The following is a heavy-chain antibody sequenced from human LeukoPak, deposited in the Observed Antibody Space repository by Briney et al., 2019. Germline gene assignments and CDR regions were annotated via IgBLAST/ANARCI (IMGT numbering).Heavy chain of an antibody. Sequence: GGSLRLSCAASGFTFNKYWVHWVRQVPGKGLVWVSRINGDGSSTLYADSVRGRFTISRDNVKNTLYLQMNGLRAEDTAVYYCAKTDSTIPNLLDVWGQGTTVIVSS. V-gene: IGHV3-74*01. J-gene: IGHJ6*02. CDR2: INGDGSST. D-gene: IGHD3-3*01. CDR1: GFTFNKYW. CDR3: AKTDSTIPNLLDV.